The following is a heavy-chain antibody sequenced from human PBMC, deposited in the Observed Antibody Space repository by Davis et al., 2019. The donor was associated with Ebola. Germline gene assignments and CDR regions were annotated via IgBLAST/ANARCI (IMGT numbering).Heavy chain of an antibody. J-gene: IGHJ4*02. CDR1: GGSFSGYY. D-gene: IGHD2-2*01. CDR2: ISGSGGST. CDR3: AKSGGEYQLLNSMDY. Sequence: ETLSLTCAVYGGSFSGYYWSWVRQAPGKGLEWVSAISGSGGSTYYADSVKGRFTISRDNSKNTLYLQMNSLRAEDTAVYYCAKSGGEYQLLNSMDYWGQGTLVTVSS. V-gene: IGHV3-23*01.